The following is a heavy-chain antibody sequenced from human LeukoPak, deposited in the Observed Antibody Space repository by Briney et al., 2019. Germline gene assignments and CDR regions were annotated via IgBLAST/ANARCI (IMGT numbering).Heavy chain of an antibody. CDR1: GGTFSSYA. V-gene: IGHV1-69*04. Sequence: SVKVSCKASGGTFSSYAISWVRQAPGQGLEWMGRIIPILGIANYAQKFQGRVTITADKSTSTAYMELSSLRSEDTAVYYCATQANYYDSSGYYTGGFDYWGQGTLVTVSS. CDR3: ATQANYYDSSGYYTGGFDY. CDR2: IIPILGIA. J-gene: IGHJ4*02. D-gene: IGHD3-22*01.